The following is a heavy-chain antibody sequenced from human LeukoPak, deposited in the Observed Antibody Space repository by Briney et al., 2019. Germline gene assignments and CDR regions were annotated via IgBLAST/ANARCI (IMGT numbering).Heavy chain of an antibody. Sequence: GASVKVSCKASGYTFTSYGISWVRQAPGQGLEWMGWISAYNSNTNYAQKLQGRVTMTTDTSTSTAYMELRSLRSDDTAVYYCARAVRYFDWLFPNWFDPWGQGTLVTVSS. D-gene: IGHD3-9*01. V-gene: IGHV1-18*01. J-gene: IGHJ5*02. CDR3: ARAVRYFDWLFPNWFDP. CDR1: GYTFTSYG. CDR2: ISAYNSNT.